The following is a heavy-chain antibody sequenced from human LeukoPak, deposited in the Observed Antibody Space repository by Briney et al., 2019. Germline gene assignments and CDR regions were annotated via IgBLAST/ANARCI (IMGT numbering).Heavy chain of an antibody. V-gene: IGHV3-23*01. CDR3: ARTLVGYYYMDV. Sequence: GGSLRLSCAASGFTFSSYAMSWVRQAPGKGLEWVSAISGSGDFAYYADSVKGRFTISRDNSKNSLYLQMNSLRAEDTAVYYCARTLVGYYYMDVWGKGTTVTISS. J-gene: IGHJ6*03. CDR2: ISGSGDFA. CDR1: GFTFSSYA. D-gene: IGHD2-2*01.